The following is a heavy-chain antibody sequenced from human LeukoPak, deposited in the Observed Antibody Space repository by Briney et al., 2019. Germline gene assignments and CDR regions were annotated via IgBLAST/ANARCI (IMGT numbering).Heavy chain of an antibody. CDR2: IYYGGST. V-gene: IGHV4-39*01. CDR1: GGSISSRSFS. J-gene: IGHJ4*02. CDR3: ARYDTTVTITLDN. D-gene: IGHD4-17*01. Sequence: SETLSLTCSVSGGSISSRSFSWGWIRQPPGKGLEWIGNIYYGGSTYSNPSLNSRVTISVDTSKDQLSLKLASVTATDTAVYYCARYDTTVTITLDNWGQGTLVTVSS.